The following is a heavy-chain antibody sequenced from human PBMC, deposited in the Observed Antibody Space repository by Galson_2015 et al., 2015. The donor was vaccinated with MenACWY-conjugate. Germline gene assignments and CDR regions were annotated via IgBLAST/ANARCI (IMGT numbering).Heavy chain of an antibody. Sequence: QSGAEVTKPGESLTISCKTTGSSFTTYWIAWVRQMPGTGLEWMGLISPGDSNTRYSPSFQGQVTISADKSISTAYLQWSSLKASDTAMYYCARHPPGGRGMDVWGQGTTVTVSS. V-gene: IGHV5-51*01. D-gene: IGHD1-26*01. CDR1: GSSFTTYW. J-gene: IGHJ6*02. CDR2: ISPGDSNT. CDR3: ARHPPGGRGMDV.